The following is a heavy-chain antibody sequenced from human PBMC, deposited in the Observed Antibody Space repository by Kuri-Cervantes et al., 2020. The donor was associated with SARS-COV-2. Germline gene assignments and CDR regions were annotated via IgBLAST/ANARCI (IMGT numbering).Heavy chain of an antibody. CDR1: GYTFTGYY. V-gene: IGHV1-2*04. J-gene: IGHJ3*01. CDR3: ARVYSTYCHTTNCEPNVDAFDF. D-gene: IGHD2-2*01. Sequence: ASVKVSCKASGYTFTGYYMHWVRQAPGQGLEWMGWINPNSGGTNYAQKFQGWVTMTRDTSISTAYMELSRLTSDDTAVYYCARVYSTYCHTTNCEPNVDAFDFWGQGSVVTVSS. CDR2: INPNSGGT.